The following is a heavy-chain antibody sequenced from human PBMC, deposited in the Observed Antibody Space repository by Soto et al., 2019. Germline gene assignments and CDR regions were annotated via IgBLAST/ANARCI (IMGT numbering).Heavy chain of an antibody. J-gene: IGHJ3*02. CDR1: GFTFSSYS. V-gene: IGHV3-21*01. D-gene: IGHD3-3*01. Sequence: PGGSLRLSCAASGFTFSSYSMNWVRQAPGKGLEWVSSISSSSSYIYYADSVKGRFTISRDNAKNSLYLQMNSLRAEDTAVYYCARDGGSGVGAFDIWGRGTMVTVSS. CDR2: ISSSSSYI. CDR3: ARDGGSGVGAFDI.